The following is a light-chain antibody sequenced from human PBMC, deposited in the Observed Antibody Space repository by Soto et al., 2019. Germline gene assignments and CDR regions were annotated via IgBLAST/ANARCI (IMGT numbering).Light chain of an antibody. J-gene: IGKJ1*01. V-gene: IGKV1-5*01. Sequence: DIQMTQSPSTLSASVGDRVTITCRASHSISTSLAWYQQRPGRAPRLLIYDVSNLESGVPQRFSGSGSGTEFTLTISSLQTDDFSTYYCQQYHSYWTFGQGTKVDI. CDR2: DVS. CDR3: QQYHSYWT. CDR1: HSISTS.